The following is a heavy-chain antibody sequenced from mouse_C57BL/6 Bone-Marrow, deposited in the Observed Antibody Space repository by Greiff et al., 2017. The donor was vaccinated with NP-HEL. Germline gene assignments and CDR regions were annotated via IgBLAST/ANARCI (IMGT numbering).Heavy chain of an antibody. CDR3: ADGYSFAY. CDR2: LYPRDGST. D-gene: IGHD2-3*01. V-gene: IGHV1-85*01. CDR1: GYTFTSYD. J-gene: IGHJ3*01. Sequence: VHLVESGPELVKPGASVKLSCKASGYTFTSYDINWVKQRPGQGLEWIGWLYPRDGSTKYNEKFKGKATLSVDTHSSTAYMELHSLTAEDAAVYFCADGYSFAYWGQGTLVTVSA.